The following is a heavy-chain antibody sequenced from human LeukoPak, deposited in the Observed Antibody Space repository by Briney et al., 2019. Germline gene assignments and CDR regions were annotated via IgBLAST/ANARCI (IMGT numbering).Heavy chain of an antibody. CDR2: FDPEDGET. CDR1: GYTLTELS. Sequence: ASVKVSCKVSGYTLTELSMHWVRQAPGKGLEWMGGFDPEDGETIYAQKFQGRVTMTEGTSTGTAYMELSSLRSEDTAVYYCATVGTMVRGDSGYWGQGTLVTVSS. J-gene: IGHJ4*02. CDR3: ATVGTMVRGDSGY. V-gene: IGHV1-24*01. D-gene: IGHD3-10*01.